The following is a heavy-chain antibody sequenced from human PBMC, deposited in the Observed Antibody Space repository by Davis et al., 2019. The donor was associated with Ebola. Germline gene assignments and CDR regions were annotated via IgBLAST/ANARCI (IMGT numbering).Heavy chain of an antibody. CDR3: ARGKIVVVVAATHYYYYGMDV. D-gene: IGHD2-15*01. CDR1: GGSISSYY. CDR2: IYYSGST. J-gene: IGHJ6*02. V-gene: IGHV4-59*12. Sequence: SETLSLTCTVSGGSISSYYWSWIRQPPGKGLEWIGYIYYSGSTNYNPSLKSRVTISVDTSKNQFSLKLSSVTAADTAVYYCARGKIVVVVAATHYYYYGMDVWGQGTTVTVSS.